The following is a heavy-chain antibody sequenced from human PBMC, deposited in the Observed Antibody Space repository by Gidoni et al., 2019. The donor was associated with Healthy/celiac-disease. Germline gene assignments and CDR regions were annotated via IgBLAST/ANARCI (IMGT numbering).Heavy chain of an antibody. CDR2: ISGSGGST. V-gene: IGHV3-23*01. CDR1: GFTFSSYA. CDR3: AKDTNDYVQTLCDY. J-gene: IGHJ4*02. Sequence: EVQLLASGGGLVQPGGSLSLSCAASGFTFSSYAMSWVRQAPGKGLEWVSAISGSGGSTYYADSVKGRFTISRDNAKNTLYRQMNSLRAEDTAVYYCAKDTNDYVQTLCDYWGQGTLVTVSS. D-gene: IGHD4-17*01.